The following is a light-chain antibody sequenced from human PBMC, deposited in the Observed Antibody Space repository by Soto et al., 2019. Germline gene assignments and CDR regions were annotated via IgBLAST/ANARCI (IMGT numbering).Light chain of an antibody. J-gene: IGKJ4*01. CDR3: LQYDNWLT. CDR1: QSVSRS. V-gene: IGKV3-15*01. Sequence: EIVMTQSPATLSVSPGERATLSCRASQSVSRSLAWYQQKPGQSPRLLIYGASTRATGVPVRFSGSGSGTEFSLTISSLQSEDFAVYYCLQYDNWLTFGGGTKVEIK. CDR2: GAS.